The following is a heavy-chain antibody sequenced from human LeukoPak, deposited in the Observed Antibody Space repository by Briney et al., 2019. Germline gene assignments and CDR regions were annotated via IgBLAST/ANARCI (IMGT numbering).Heavy chain of an antibody. CDR1: GGSISSGGYY. Sequence: PSETLSLTRTVSGGSISSGGYYWSWIRQPPGKGLEWIGYIYHSGSTYYNPSLKSRVTISVDRSKNQFSLKLSSVTAADTAVYYCARSLWFGEFGYWGQGTLVTVSS. CDR3: ARSLWFGEFGY. J-gene: IGHJ4*02. V-gene: IGHV4-30-2*01. CDR2: IYHSGST. D-gene: IGHD3-10*01.